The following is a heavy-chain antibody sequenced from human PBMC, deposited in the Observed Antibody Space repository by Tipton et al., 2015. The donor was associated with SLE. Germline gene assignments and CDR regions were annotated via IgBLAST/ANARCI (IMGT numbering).Heavy chain of an antibody. Sequence: QVQLVQSGAEVRKPGASVKVSCRASGYTFNRFGISWVRQAPGQGLEWMGWINPYNGDTNYAQKLQGRVTMTTDTSTSTAYMELRSLRSDDTAVYYCAREGHSGSYRYFFDYWGRGTLVTVSS. CDR1: GYTFNRFG. CDR2: INPYNGDT. V-gene: IGHV1-18*01. CDR3: AREGHSGSYRYFFDY. D-gene: IGHD1-26*01. J-gene: IGHJ4*02.